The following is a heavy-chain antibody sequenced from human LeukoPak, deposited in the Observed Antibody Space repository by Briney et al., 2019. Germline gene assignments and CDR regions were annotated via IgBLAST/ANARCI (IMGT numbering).Heavy chain of an antibody. V-gene: IGHV4-30-2*01. CDR2: IYHTGST. J-gene: IGHJ4*02. CDR3: ARYSSSSPKYFDY. D-gene: IGHD6-6*01. Sequence: SQTLSLTCAVSGGSISSGSYSWSWIRQPPGKGLEWIGYIYHTGSTYYNPSLKSRVTISVDRSKNQFSLKLTSVTAADAAVYYCARYSSSSPKYFDYWGQGTLVTVSS. CDR1: GGSISSGSYS.